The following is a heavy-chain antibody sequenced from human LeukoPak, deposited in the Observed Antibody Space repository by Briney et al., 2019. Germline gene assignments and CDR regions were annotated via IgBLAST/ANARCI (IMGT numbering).Heavy chain of an antibody. CDR2: IYDSEST. D-gene: IGHD6-13*01. Sequence: SETLSLTCTVSGGPTSGHYWSWIRQPPGKGLEWIGYIYDSESTNYNPSLKSRVTILIDTSKNQFSLKLSSVTAADTAVYYCARAGYSSSWYLDYWGQGTLVTVSS. CDR3: ARAGYSSSWYLDY. J-gene: IGHJ4*02. V-gene: IGHV4-59*08. CDR1: GGPTSGHY.